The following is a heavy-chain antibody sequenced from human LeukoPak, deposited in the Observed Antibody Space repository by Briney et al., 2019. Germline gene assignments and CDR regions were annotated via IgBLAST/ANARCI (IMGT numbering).Heavy chain of an antibody. CDR1: GYLFAAYF. Sequence: ASVKVSCKASGYLFAAYFIHWVRQAPGQGLEWMGIINPTGGSTSYAQKFQGRVTMTRDTSISTAYMELSILRSDDTAVYYCARATEFDYWGQGTLVTVSS. J-gene: IGHJ4*02. V-gene: IGHV1-46*01. CDR3: ARATEFDY. CDR2: INPTGGST.